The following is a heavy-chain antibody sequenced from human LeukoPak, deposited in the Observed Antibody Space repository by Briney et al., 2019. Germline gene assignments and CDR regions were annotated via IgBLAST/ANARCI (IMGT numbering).Heavy chain of an antibody. CDR1: GGSISTYY. Sequence: SETLSLTCTVSGGSISTYYWSWIRQPPGKGLEWIGYIDHSGCTKYSPSLKSRVTISVDTSKNQFSLKLSSVTAADTAVYYCARGFDGYTRNDYFDYWGQGTLVTVSS. J-gene: IGHJ4*02. CDR2: IDHSGCT. CDR3: ARGFDGYTRNDYFDY. D-gene: IGHD5-24*01. V-gene: IGHV4-59*01.